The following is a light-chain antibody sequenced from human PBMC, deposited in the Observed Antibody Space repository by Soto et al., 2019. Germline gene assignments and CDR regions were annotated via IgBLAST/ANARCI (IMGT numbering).Light chain of an antibody. Sequence: EIVLTQSPGTLSLSPGEKATLSCRASQSVTSSYLAWYQQKPGHAPRLLSSGASSRATGIPYRFSGSGSGTDFTLTISRLEPEDCAVYYCQQYGSSPRFGQGTKVDIK. CDR3: QQYGSSPR. CDR2: GAS. CDR1: QSVTSSY. V-gene: IGKV3-20*01. J-gene: IGKJ1*01.